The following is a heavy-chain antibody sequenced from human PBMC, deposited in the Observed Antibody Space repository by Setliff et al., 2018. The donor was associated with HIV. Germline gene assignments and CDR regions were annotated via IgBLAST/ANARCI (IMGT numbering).Heavy chain of an antibody. CDR2: ISVDGSGK. J-gene: IGHJ4*02. CDR1: GFTFSDSV. Sequence: PGGSLRLSCTASGFTFSDSVMHWVRQPPGKGLECVAAISVDGSGKFYADSVKGRFTISRDNSRNTLYLQMNSLRDEDTAVYYCAREGGSSGYCGYFDYWGQGTLVTVSS. V-gene: IGHV3-30*01. D-gene: IGHD3-22*01. CDR3: AREGGSSGYCGYFDY.